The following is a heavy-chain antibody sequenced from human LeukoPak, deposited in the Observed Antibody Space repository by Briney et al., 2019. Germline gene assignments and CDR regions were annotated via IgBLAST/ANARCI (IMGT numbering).Heavy chain of an antibody. Sequence: ASVKVSCKASGYTFTSYGISWVRQAPGQGLEWMGWISAYNGNTNYAQKLQGRVTMTTDTSTSTAYMELRSLRSDDTAVYYCARDKRWELLFLLRDYWGQGTLVTVSS. CDR3: ARDKRWELLFLLRDY. V-gene: IGHV1-18*01. D-gene: IGHD1-26*01. CDR2: ISAYNGNT. J-gene: IGHJ4*02. CDR1: GYTFTSYG.